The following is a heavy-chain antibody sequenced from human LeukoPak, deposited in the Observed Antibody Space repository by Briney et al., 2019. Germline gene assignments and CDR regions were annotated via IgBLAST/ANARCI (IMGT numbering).Heavy chain of an antibody. CDR3: AKDYSSSWYGAFDI. V-gene: IGHV3-9*01. Sequence: QPGRSLRLSCAASGFTFDDYAMHWVRQAPGKGLEWVSGISWNSGSIGYADSVKGRFTTSRDNAKNSLYLQMNSLRAEDTALYYCAKDYSSSWYGAFDIWGQGTMVTVSS. CDR2: ISWNSGSI. CDR1: GFTFDDYA. J-gene: IGHJ3*02. D-gene: IGHD6-13*01.